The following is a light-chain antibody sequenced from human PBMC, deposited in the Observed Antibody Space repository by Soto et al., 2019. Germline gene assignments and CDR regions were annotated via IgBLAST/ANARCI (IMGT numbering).Light chain of an antibody. CDR3: QQNFRPPQVT. V-gene: IGKV1-39*01. CDR2: GVF. CDR1: QNINTY. J-gene: IGKJ4*01. Sequence: DIQVTQSPASLSASVGDRVTITCRTNQNINTYLNWYQQQPGKAPRLLIFGVFTLQSGVPSRFSCSGSGTGFTLTISGLQPEDFATYYCQQNFRPPQVTFGGGTRVERK.